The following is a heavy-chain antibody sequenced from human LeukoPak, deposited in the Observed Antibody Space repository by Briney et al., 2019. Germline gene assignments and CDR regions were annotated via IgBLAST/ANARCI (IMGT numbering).Heavy chain of an antibody. CDR2: IIPIFGTA. CDR1: GGTFSSYA. CDR3: ARCLGLDYYYYYGMDV. D-gene: IGHD7-27*01. V-gene: IGHV1-69*13. J-gene: IGHJ6*02. Sequence: SVKVSCKASGGTFSSYAISWVRQAPGQGLEWMGGIIPIFGTANYAQKFQGRVTITADESTSTAYMELSSLRSEDTAVYYCARCLGLDYYYYYGMDVWGQGTTVTVSS.